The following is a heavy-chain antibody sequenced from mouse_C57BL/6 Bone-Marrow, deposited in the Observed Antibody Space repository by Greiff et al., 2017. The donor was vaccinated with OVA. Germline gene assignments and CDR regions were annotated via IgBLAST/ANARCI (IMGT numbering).Heavy chain of an antibody. CDR2: IYPGDGDT. J-gene: IGHJ2*01. D-gene: IGHD2-3*01. V-gene: IGHV1-82*01. Sequence: QVQLQQSGPELVKPGASVKISCKASGYAFSSSWMNWVKQRPGKGLEWIGRIYPGDGDTNYNGKFKGKATLTADKSSSTAYMQLSSLTSEDSAVYFCARHEDGYYASYFDCGGQGTTLTVSS. CDR1: GYAFSSSW. CDR3: ARHEDGYYASYFDC.